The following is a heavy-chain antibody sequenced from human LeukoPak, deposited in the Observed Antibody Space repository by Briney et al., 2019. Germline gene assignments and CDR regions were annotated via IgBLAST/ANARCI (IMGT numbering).Heavy chain of an antibody. CDR2: IYYSGST. Sequence: SETLSLTCTVSGGSISSGGYYWSWIRQHPGKGLEWIGYIYYSGSTYYNPSLKSRVTISVDTSKNQFSLKLSSVTAADTAVYYCARDGVGAGEGFDYWGQGTLVTVSS. CDR1: GGSISSGGYY. J-gene: IGHJ4*02. CDR3: ARDGVGAGEGFDY. V-gene: IGHV4-31*03. D-gene: IGHD1-26*01.